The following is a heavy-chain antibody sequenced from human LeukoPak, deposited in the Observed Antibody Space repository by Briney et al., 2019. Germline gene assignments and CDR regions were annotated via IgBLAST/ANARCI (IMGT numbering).Heavy chain of an antibody. CDR3: ARGTIFGGFDY. Sequence: SETLSLTCTVSGGSISSSTHYWGWIRQPPGKGLEWIGSIYYSGRTYYNPSLKSRVTISVDTSKNQFSLKLSSVTAADTAVYYCARGTIFGGFDYWGQGTLVTVSS. J-gene: IGHJ4*02. D-gene: IGHD3-3*01. CDR1: GGSISSSTHY. CDR2: IYYSGRT. V-gene: IGHV4-39*07.